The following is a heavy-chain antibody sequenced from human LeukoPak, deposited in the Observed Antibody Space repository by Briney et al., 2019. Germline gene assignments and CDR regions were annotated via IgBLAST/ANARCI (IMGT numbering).Heavy chain of an antibody. CDR1: GFTFSSYS. Sequence: GGSLRLSCAASGFTFSSYSMNWVRQAPGKGLEWVSYISSSSSTIYYADSVKGRFTISRDNAKNSLYLQMNSLRAEDTAVYYCVRDVEAYCGGDCYPPDAFDIWGQGTMVTVSS. J-gene: IGHJ3*02. V-gene: IGHV3-48*04. CDR3: VRDVEAYCGGDCYPPDAFDI. CDR2: ISSSSSTI. D-gene: IGHD2-21*02.